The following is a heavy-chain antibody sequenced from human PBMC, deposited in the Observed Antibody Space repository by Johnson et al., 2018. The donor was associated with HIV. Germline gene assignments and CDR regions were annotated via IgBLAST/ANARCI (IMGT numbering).Heavy chain of an antibody. CDR2: IWYDGSNK. V-gene: IGHV3-33*08. J-gene: IGHJ3*02. CDR3: ARSREWGDAFDI. Sequence: VQLLESGGGLVQPGRSLRLSCAASGFTFDDYAMHWVRQAPGKGLEWVAVIWYDGSNKYYADSVKGRFTISRDNSKNTLYLQMNSLRAEDTAGYYCARSREWGDAFDIWGQGTMVTVS. D-gene: IGHD3-3*01. CDR1: GFTFDDYA.